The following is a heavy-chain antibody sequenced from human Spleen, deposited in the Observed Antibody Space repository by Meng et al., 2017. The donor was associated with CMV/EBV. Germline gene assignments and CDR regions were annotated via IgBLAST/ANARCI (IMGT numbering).Heavy chain of an antibody. CDR1: GFTFSSYS. Sequence: ETLSLTCAASGFTFSSYSMNWVRQAPGKGLEWVSYISSSSSTIYYADSVKGRFTISRDNAKNSLYLQMNSLRAEDTAAYYCARDRIAARPYYYYGMDVWGQGTTVTVSS. CDR3: ARDRIAARPYYYYGMDV. J-gene: IGHJ6*02. D-gene: IGHD6-6*01. V-gene: IGHV3-48*04. CDR2: ISSSSSTI.